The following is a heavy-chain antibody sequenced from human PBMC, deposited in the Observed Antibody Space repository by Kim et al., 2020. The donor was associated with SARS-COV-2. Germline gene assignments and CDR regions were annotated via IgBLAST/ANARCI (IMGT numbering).Heavy chain of an antibody. Sequence: SETLSLTCTVSGGSISSYYWSWIQQPPGNGLEWIGYIYYSGSTNYNPSLKSRVTISVDTSKNQFSLKLSSVTAADTAVYYCARRGLGYCSSTSCFEAFDIWGKGTMVTVSS. D-gene: IGHD2-2*01. CDR3: ARRGLGYCSSTSCFEAFDI. J-gene: IGHJ3*02. CDR1: GGSISSYY. V-gene: IGHV4-59*08. CDR2: IYYSGST.